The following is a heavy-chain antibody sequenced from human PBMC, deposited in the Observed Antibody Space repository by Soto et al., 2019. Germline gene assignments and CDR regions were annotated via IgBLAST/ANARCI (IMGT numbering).Heavy chain of an antibody. V-gene: IGHV4-34*01. CDR1: GGSFSGYY. Sequence: QVQLQQWGAGLLKPSETLSLTCAVYGGSFSGYYLSWIRQPPGKGLEWIGEINHSGSTNYNPSLKRRVTISVDTSKNQYSLKLSSVTDADTAEYYCARVARCSTSGYRYYFDYWGQGTLVTVSS. D-gene: IGHD2-2*02. J-gene: IGHJ4*02. CDR2: INHSGST. CDR3: ARVARCSTSGYRYYFDY.